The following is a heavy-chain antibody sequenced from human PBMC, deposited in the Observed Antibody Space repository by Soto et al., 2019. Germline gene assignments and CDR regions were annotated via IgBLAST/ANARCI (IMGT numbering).Heavy chain of an antibody. D-gene: IGHD6-19*01. J-gene: IGHJ6*02. CDR1: GFTFRTYA. V-gene: IGHV3-30*03. Sequence: QEQLVESGGGVVQPGRSLRLSCAASGFTFRTYAIHWVRRAPGKGLEWVAVISYDGSDKDYGDAVRGRITISRDNSRNTVHLQMDSLRPQDSAMYYCARDSGQWMGYRVVVWGQGTTVTVSS. CDR3: ARDSGQWMGYRVVV. CDR2: ISYDGSDK.